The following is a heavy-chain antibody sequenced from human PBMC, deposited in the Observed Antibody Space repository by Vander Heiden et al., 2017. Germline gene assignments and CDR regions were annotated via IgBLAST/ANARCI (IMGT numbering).Heavy chain of an antibody. D-gene: IGHD6-13*01. CDR2: ISYESTNK. J-gene: IGHJ6*04. V-gene: IGHV3-30*18. CDR1: GFTFSMYG. Sequence: QVQLVESGGWVVKPGRSLRLSCAATGFTFSMYGMHWIRQAPGKGLEWVAVISYESTNKLYAESVKDRFTISRDSPKNTLYLQMHSLRADDTAVYYCAKEFDNYSGTKYGLDGWGKGTTVIGSS. CDR3: AKEFDNYSGTKYGLDG.